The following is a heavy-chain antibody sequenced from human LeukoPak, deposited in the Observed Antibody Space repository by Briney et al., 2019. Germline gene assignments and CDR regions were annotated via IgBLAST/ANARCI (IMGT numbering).Heavy chain of an antibody. CDR3: ARHSLAYCGGDCSRGAFDI. D-gene: IGHD2-21*01. Sequence: GGSLRLSCAASGYTVSSNYMSWVRQAPGKGLEWVSVIYSGGSTYYADSVKGRFTISRDNSKNTLYLQMNSLRAEDTAVYYCARHSLAYCGGDCSRGAFDIWGQGTMVTVSS. V-gene: IGHV3-53*01. CDR2: IYSGGST. CDR1: GYTVSSNY. J-gene: IGHJ3*02.